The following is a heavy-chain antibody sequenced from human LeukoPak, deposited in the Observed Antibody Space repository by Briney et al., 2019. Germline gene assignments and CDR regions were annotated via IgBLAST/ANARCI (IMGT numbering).Heavy chain of an antibody. D-gene: IGHD1-26*01. CDR1: GFPFSDYY. J-gene: IGHJ4*02. Sequence: GGSLRLSCAASGFPFSDYYMSWIRQAPGKGLEWVSYISSSGSTISYADSVKGRFTISRDNAKNSLYLQMNSLRAEDTAVYYCARDDGGSYVVFDYWGQGTLVTVSS. V-gene: IGHV3-11*01. CDR2: ISSSGSTI. CDR3: ARDDGGSYVVFDY.